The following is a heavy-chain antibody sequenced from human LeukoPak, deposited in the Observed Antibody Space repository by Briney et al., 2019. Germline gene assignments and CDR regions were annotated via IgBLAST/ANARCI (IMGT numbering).Heavy chain of an antibody. CDR3: AGLQLAGAFDI. CDR2: IYTSGST. Sequence: SETLSLTCTVSGGSISSGSYYWSWIRQPAGKGLEWIGRIYTSGSTNYNPSLKSRVTISVDTSKNQFSLKLTSVTAADTAVYYCAGLQLAGAFDIWGQGTMVTVSS. V-gene: IGHV4-61*02. D-gene: IGHD6-6*01. CDR1: GGSISSGSYY. J-gene: IGHJ3*02.